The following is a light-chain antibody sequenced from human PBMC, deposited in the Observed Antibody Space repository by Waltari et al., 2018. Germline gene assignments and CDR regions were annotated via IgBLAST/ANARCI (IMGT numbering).Light chain of an antibody. V-gene: IGKV1-39*01. CDR1: QSISNY. CDR2: TAS. J-gene: IGKJ1*01. Sequence: DIQMTQSPSSLSPSVGDRVTITCRASQSISNYLNWYQQKPGKAPKLLIYTASSLQSGVPSRFSGSGSVTDFTLTISSLQPEDFATYYCQQSYSTPRTFGQGTKVEIK. CDR3: QQSYSTPRT.